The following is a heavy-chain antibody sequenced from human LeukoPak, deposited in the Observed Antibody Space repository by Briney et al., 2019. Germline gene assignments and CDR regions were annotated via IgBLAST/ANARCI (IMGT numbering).Heavy chain of an antibody. V-gene: IGHV1-2*06. J-gene: IGHJ4*02. D-gene: IGHD3-22*01. CDR3: APLEGYSSGYYYLGN. CDR2: INPNSGGT. Sequence: ASVKVSFKASGYTFTGYYMHWVRQAPGQGLEWMGRINPNSGGTNYAQKFQGRVTITADESTSTAYMELSSLRSEDTAVYYCAPLEGYSSGYYYLGNWGQGTLVTVSS. CDR1: GYTFTGYY.